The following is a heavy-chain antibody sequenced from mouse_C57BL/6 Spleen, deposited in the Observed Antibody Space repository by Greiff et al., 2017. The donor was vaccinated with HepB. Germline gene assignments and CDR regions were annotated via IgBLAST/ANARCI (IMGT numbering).Heavy chain of an antibody. CDR2: IDPEDGDT. CDR1: GFNIKDYY. CDR3: TLTGTRFAY. D-gene: IGHD4-1*01. J-gene: IGHJ3*01. Sequence: EVQLQQSGAELVRPGASVKLSCTASGFNIKDYYMHWVKQRPEQGLEWIGRIDPEDGDTEYAPKFQGKATMTADTSSNTAYLQLSSLTSEDSSVYYGTLTGTRFAYWGQGTLVTVSA. V-gene: IGHV14-1*01.